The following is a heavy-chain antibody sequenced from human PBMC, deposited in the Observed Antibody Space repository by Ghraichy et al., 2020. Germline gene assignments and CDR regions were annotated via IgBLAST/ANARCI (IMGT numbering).Heavy chain of an antibody. Sequence: SVKVSCKASGFTFTSSAVQWVRQARGQRLEWIGWIVVGSGNTNYAQKFQERVTITRDMSTSTAYMELSSLRSEDTAVYYCAADSFWDSSAIPYYYYGMDVWGQGTTVTVSS. D-gene: IGHD3-22*01. J-gene: IGHJ6*02. CDR1: GFTFTSSA. CDR2: IVVGSGNT. V-gene: IGHV1-58*01. CDR3: AADSFWDSSAIPYYYYGMDV.